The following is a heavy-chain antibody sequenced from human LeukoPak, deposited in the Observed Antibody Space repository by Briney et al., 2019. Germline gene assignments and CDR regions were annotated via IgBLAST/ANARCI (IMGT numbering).Heavy chain of an antibody. D-gene: IGHD3-22*01. Sequence: ASVKVSCKASGYTFTGYYMHWVRQAPGQGLEWMGSINPNSGGTNYAQKFQGRVTMTRDTSISTAYMELSRLRSDDTAVYYCARDTGDSSGYYLGYWGQGTLVTVSS. CDR1: GYTFTGYY. CDR3: ARDTGDSSGYYLGY. V-gene: IGHV1-2*02. J-gene: IGHJ4*02. CDR2: INPNSGGT.